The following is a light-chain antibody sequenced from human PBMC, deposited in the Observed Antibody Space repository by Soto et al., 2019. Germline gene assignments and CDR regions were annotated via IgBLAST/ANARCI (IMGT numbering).Light chain of an antibody. CDR1: QSVRSTY. V-gene: IGKV3-20*01. CDR2: GAS. Sequence: EIVLTQSPGTLSLSPGDRATLSCRASQSVRSTYLAWYQKKPGQAPRLLIYGASSRATGIPDRFSGSGSGTDFTLTISRLEPEDFAVYHCQQYVGSSRTFGQGTKVDI. CDR3: QQYVGSSRT. J-gene: IGKJ1*01.